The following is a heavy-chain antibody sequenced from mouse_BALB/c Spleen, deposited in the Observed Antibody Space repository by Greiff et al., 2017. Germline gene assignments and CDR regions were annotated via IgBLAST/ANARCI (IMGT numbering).Heavy chain of an antibody. V-gene: IGHV1-14*01. CDR3: ERGGQIGFLYAMDD. CDR2: INPYNDGT. J-gene: IGHJ4*01. Sequence: VQLQQSGPELVKPGASVKMSCKASGYTFTSYVMHWVKQKPGQGLEWIGYINPYNDGTKYNEKFKGKATLTSDKSSSTAYMELSSLTSEDSAVYYGERGGQIGFLYAMDDWGEGTSVTVAA. CDR1: GYTFTSYV. D-gene: IGHD3-1*01.